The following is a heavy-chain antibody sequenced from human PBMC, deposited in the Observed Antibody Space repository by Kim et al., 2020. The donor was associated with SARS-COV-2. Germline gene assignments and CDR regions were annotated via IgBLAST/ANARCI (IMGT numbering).Heavy chain of an antibody. Sequence: GGSLRLSCAASGFTFSSYWMIWVRQAPGKGLEWVANIKQDGSEKYYVDSVKGRFTISRDNAKNSLYLQMNSLRAEDTAVYYCARDGLYYYGSGSYYNTDHYYYYGMDVWGQGTTVTVSS. V-gene: IGHV3-7*01. CDR2: IKQDGSEK. J-gene: IGHJ6*02. CDR1: GFTFSSYW. CDR3: ARDGLYYYGSGSYYNTDHYYYYGMDV. D-gene: IGHD3-10*01.